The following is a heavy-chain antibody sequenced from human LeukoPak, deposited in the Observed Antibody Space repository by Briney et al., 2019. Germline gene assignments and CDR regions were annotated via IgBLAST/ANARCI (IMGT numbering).Heavy chain of an antibody. J-gene: IGHJ4*02. D-gene: IGHD2-2*01. CDR1: GYSISSGTYY. Sequence: PSETLSLTCTVSGYSISSGTYYWTWIRQPAGKGLEWIGRISTSGSTNYNPSLKSRVTISVDTSKNQFSLKLSSVTAADTAVYYCARAYCSSTSCYGLFDYWGQGTLVTVSS. CDR3: ARAYCSSTSCYGLFDY. V-gene: IGHV4-61*02. CDR2: ISTSGST.